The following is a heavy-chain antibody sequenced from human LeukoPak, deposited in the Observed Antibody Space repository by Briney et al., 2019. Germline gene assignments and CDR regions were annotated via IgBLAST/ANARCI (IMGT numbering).Heavy chain of an antibody. V-gene: IGHV3-53*01. CDR1: GFTVSSNY. Sequence: PGGSLRLSCAASGFTVSSNYMSWVRQAPGKGLEWVSVIYSGGSTHYADSVKGRFTISRDNSKNTLYLQMNSLRAEDTAVYYCARGTYYYYYGMDVWGQGTTVTVSS. J-gene: IGHJ6*02. CDR2: IYSGGST. CDR3: ARGTYYYYYGMDV.